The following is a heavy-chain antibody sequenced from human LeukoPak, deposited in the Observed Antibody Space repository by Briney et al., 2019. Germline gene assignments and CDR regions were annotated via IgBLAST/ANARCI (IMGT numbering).Heavy chain of an antibody. CDR1: GFTFSSYA. CDR3: ARLGYYYDSSGYEPFDY. Sequence: GRSLRLSCAASGFTFSSYAMHWVRQAPGKGLEWVAVISYDGSNKYYADSVKGRFTISRDNSKNTLYLQMNSLRAEDTAVYYCARLGYYYDSSGYEPFDYWGQGTLVTVSS. D-gene: IGHD3-22*01. V-gene: IGHV3-30-3*01. CDR2: ISYDGSNK. J-gene: IGHJ4*02.